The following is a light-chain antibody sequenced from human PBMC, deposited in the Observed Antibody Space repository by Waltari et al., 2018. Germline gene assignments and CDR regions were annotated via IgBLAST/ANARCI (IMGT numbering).Light chain of an antibody. Sequence: DIQMTQSPSSLSASVGDRVTITCRASQSISSYLNWYQQKPEKAPKLLIYAASSLQSGVPSRFSGRGSATDFTLTISSLQPEDFATYYCQQSYSTLLTFGGGTKVEIK. J-gene: IGKJ4*01. CDR1: QSISSY. CDR3: QQSYSTLLT. CDR2: AAS. V-gene: IGKV1-39*01.